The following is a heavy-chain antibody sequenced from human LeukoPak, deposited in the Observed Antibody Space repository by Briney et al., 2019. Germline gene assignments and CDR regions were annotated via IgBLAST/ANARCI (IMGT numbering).Heavy chain of an antibody. J-gene: IGHJ3*02. CDR3: ARRAYNWGAFDI. CDR1: GFTFTNYA. Sequence: GGSLRLSCAASGFTFTNYAMNWVRQAPGKGLEWVSTLSPSGADTYYADSVKGRFTISRDISKNTLYLQTNSLGAEDTAVYYCARRAYNWGAFDIWGQGTMVTVSS. CDR2: LSPSGADT. V-gene: IGHV3-23*01. D-gene: IGHD5-24*01.